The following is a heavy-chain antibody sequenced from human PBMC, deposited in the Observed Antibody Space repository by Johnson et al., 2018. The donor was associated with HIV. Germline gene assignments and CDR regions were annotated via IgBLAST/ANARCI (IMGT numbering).Heavy chain of an antibody. D-gene: IGHD3-16*01. CDR3: AISIPRPGWGDAFDI. J-gene: IGHJ3*02. V-gene: IGHV3-66*02. Sequence: VQLVESGGGLVQPGGSLRLSCAASGFTISGFYMSWVRQAPGKVPEWLSVVSSGGTSYYADSVRGRFTVSRDNSKNTLYLQMSSLRAEDTAVYYCAISIPRPGWGDAFDIWGQGTMVTVCS. CDR2: VSSGGTS. CDR1: GFTISGFY.